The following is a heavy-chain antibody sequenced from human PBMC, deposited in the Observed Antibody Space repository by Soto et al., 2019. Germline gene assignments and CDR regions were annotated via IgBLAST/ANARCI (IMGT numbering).Heavy chain of an antibody. CDR3: VRDQKYFRVNGNWFDS. CDR2: VSGNNGAS. V-gene: IGHV1-18*04. D-gene: IGHD2-2*01. J-gene: IGHJ5*01. Sequence: ASVKVSCKASGYTSADFGISWVRQAPGQGLEWMGWVSGNNGASNPAPKVQGRITMTLDTSTGVSYMALRSLRSDDTTIYYCVRDQKYFRVNGNWFDSWGQGTLVTVSS. CDR1: GYTSADFG.